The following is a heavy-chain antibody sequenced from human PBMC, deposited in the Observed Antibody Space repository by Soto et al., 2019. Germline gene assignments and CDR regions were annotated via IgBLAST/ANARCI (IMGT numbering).Heavy chain of an antibody. D-gene: IGHD2-15*01. CDR3: ENGIRGSSLVSAFLLNRTSDL. V-gene: IGHV3-64D*06. CDR1: GGEVSRYG. J-gene: IGHJ2*01. Sequence: GAQRISGEAPGGEVSRYGLQWVRQDPGKGLEYISGVRGNGDPPFYTDSVKGRFTISRDTSKNTLYLQMTTLSADDTAVCYCENGIRGSSLVSAFLLNRTSDL. CDR2: VRGNGDPP.